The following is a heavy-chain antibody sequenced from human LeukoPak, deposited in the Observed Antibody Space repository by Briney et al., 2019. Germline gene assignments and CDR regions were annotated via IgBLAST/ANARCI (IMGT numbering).Heavy chain of an antibody. Sequence: ASVTVSCKASGYTFTNYAMNWVRQAPGQGLEWMGWINTNTGIPTYAQGFTGRFVFSLDTSVSTAYLQISSLKAADTALYFCARVKRAVTSTGEAFDIWGLGTKVTVSS. J-gene: IGHJ3*02. CDR2: INTNTGIP. D-gene: IGHD6-19*01. V-gene: IGHV7-4-1*02. CDR3: ARVKRAVTSTGEAFDI. CDR1: GYTFTNYA.